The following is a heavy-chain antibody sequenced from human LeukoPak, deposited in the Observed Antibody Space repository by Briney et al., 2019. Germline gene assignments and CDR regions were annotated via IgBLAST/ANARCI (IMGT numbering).Heavy chain of an antibody. CDR1: GGPISTYY. V-gene: IGHV4-59*01. J-gene: IGHJ6*03. Sequence: SETLSLTCTVSGGPISTYYWSWIRQSPGKELEWIGYIYYTGSTSYNPSLKSRVAISVDTSKNQFSLKPSSVTAADTAVYYCARATSWSYYYMDVWAKGTTVTVSS. CDR2: IYYTGST. CDR3: ARATSWSYYYMDV.